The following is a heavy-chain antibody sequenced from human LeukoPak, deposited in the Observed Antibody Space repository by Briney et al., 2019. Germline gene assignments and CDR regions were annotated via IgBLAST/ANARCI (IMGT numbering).Heavy chain of an antibody. J-gene: IGHJ4*02. D-gene: IGHD6-13*01. CDR2: INHSGST. CDR3: ARRGSSSWYPTYFDY. Sequence: SETLSLTCAVYGGSFSGYYWSWIRKPPGKGLEWIGEINHSGSTNYNPSLKSRVTISVDTSKNQFSLKLSSVTAADTAVYYCARRGSSSWYPTYFDYWGQGTLVTVSS. V-gene: IGHV4-34*01. CDR1: GGSFSGYY.